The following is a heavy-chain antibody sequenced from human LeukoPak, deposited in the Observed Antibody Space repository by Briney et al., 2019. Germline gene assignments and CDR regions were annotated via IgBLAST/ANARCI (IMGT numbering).Heavy chain of an antibody. V-gene: IGHV3-23*01. CDR3: AKQKQLVLGHYFDY. D-gene: IGHD6-6*01. Sequence: PGGSLRLSCAASGFTFSSYAMSWVRQAPGKGLEWVSAISGSGGSTYYADSVKSRFTISRDNSKNTLYLQMNSLRAEDTAVYYCAKQKQLVLGHYFDYWGQGTLVTVSS. CDR1: GFTFSSYA. CDR2: ISGSGGST. J-gene: IGHJ4*02.